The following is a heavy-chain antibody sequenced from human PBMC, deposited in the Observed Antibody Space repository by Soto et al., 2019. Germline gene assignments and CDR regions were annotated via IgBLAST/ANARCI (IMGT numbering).Heavy chain of an antibody. Sequence: GESLKISCKSSGYIFSKYWIGWVRQMPGKGLEWMGIIYPGDSDTRYSPSFQGQVTISADKSITAAYLQWRSLKASDTAIYYCVVYSSSSGRHFDYWGQGTLVTVSS. CDR3: VVYSSSSGRHFDY. D-gene: IGHD6-6*01. CDR2: IYPGDSDT. J-gene: IGHJ4*02. CDR1: GYIFSKYW. V-gene: IGHV5-51*01.